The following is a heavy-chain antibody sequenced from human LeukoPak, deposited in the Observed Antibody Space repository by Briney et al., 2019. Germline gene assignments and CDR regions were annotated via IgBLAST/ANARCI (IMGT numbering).Heavy chain of an antibody. CDR1: GYSFTNYW. CDR3: ARPHYGGNSRAFDI. J-gene: IGHJ3*02. V-gene: IGHV5-51*01. Sequence: GEPLKISCKGSGYSFTNYWIAWVRQMPGKGLEWMGIIYPGDSDTRYSPSFQGQVTISADKSISTAYLQWSSLKASDTAIYYCARPHYGGNSRAFDIWGQGTMVTVSS. D-gene: IGHD4-23*01. CDR2: IYPGDSDT.